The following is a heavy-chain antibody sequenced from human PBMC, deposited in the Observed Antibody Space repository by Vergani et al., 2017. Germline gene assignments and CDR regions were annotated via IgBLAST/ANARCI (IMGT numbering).Heavy chain of an antibody. Sequence: EVQLLQSEGAVVQPGGSLRLSCVASGFTFSSHAMSWVRQGHGQGLEWVSAIVGSGGRKYYADSVKGRFTISRDNSKNTLYLQLNSLRADDTAVYYCAKSRGYYSTDGFDIWGQGTMVTVSS. CDR3: AKSRGYYSTDGFDI. CDR2: IVGSGGRK. D-gene: IGHD2-15*01. V-gene: IGHV3-23*01. CDR1: GFTFSSHA. J-gene: IGHJ3*02.